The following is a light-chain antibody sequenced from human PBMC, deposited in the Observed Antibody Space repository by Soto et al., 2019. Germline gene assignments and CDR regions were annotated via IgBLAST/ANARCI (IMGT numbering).Light chain of an antibody. J-gene: IGKJ5*01. CDR2: SAS. CDR3: RQLNNYPIT. CDR1: QGIGRY. V-gene: IGKV1-9*01. Sequence: IQLTQSPSSLSASVGDRVTITCRASQGIGRYLAWYQHKPGKAPKLLIYSASTLQSGVPSGFTGSGSGTDLPLTISSLQPEDFATYYCRQLNNYPITFGQATRLEIK.